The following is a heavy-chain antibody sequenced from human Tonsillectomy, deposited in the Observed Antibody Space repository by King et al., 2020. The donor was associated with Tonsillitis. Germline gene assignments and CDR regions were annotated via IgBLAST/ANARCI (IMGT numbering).Heavy chain of an antibody. CDR3: AKVYGGNCNFDF. Sequence: VQLVESGGGSVQPGGSLRLSCAASGFTFNSYAMSWVRQAPGKGLEWVSAISGSGGSTYYADSVKGRFTISRDNSKNTLYLQMNSLRAEDTAIYYCAKVYGGNCNFDFRGQGTLVTVSS. V-gene: IGHV3-23*04. D-gene: IGHD4-23*01. CDR1: GFTFNSYA. CDR2: ISGSGGST. J-gene: IGHJ4*02.